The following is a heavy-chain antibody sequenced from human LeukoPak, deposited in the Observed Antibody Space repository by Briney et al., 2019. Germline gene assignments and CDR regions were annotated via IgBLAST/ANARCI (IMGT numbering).Heavy chain of an antibody. J-gene: IGHJ6*02. Sequence: GASVKVSCKASGYTFTSYYMHWVRQAPGQGLEWMGLINPSGGSTSYAQKFQGRVTMTRDTSTSTVYMELSSLRSEDTAVYYCARDISVVTIFGVVPIYYYYGMDVWGQGTTVTVSS. D-gene: IGHD3-3*01. CDR2: INPSGGST. CDR1: GYTFTSYY. V-gene: IGHV1-46*01. CDR3: ARDISVVTIFGVVPIYYYYGMDV.